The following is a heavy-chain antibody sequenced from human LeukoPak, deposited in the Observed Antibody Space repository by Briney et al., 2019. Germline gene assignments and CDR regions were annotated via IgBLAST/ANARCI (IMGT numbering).Heavy chain of an antibody. CDR1: GYTFTSYD. CDR3: STTVVTDVHPVDY. J-gene: IGHJ4*02. D-gene: IGHD4-23*01. CDR2: KNPNSGNT. Sequence: GASVKVSCKASGYTFTSYDINWVRQATGQGLEWMGWKNPNSGNTGYAQKFQGRVTMTRNTSISTAYMELSSLRSEDTAVYYCSTTVVTDVHPVDYWGQGTLVTVSS. V-gene: IGHV1-8*01.